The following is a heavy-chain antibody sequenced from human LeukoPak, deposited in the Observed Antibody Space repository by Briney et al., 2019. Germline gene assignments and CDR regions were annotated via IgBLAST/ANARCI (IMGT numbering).Heavy chain of an antibody. Sequence: GGSLRLSCAASGFTFSSYSMNWVRQAPGKGLEWVSSISSSSSYIYYADSVKGRFTISRDNAKNSLYLQMNSLRAEDTAVYYCAREGIAVAGTGTEDVWGKGTTVTVSS. V-gene: IGHV3-21*01. CDR2: ISSSSSYI. D-gene: IGHD6-19*01. J-gene: IGHJ6*04. CDR3: AREGIAVAGTGTEDV. CDR1: GFTFSSYS.